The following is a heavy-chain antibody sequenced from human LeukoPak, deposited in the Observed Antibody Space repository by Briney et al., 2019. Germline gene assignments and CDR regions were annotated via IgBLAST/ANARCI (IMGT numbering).Heavy chain of an antibody. Sequence: SVKVSCKASGGTFSSYAISWVRQAPGQGLEWMGGIIPTFGTANYAQKFQGRVTITADESTSTAYMELSSLRSEDTAVYYCARDYYDSYGMDVWGQGTTVTVSS. CDR1: GGTFSSYA. J-gene: IGHJ6*02. D-gene: IGHD3-22*01. CDR2: IIPTFGTA. V-gene: IGHV1-69*01. CDR3: ARDYYDSYGMDV.